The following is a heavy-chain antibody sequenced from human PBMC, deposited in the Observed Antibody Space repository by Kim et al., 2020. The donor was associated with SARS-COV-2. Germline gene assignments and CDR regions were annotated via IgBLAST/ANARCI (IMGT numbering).Heavy chain of an antibody. D-gene: IGHD3-10*01. J-gene: IGHJ5*02. Sequence: SVKVSCKASGGTFSSYAISWVRQAPGQGLEWMGGIIPIFGTANDAQKFQGRVTNTADESTSTAYMELSSLRSEDTAVYYCARTPLWFGVRRNWFDPWGQGTLVTVSS. CDR1: GGTFSSYA. CDR3: ARTPLWFGVRRNWFDP. V-gene: IGHV1-69*13. CDR2: IIPIFGTA.